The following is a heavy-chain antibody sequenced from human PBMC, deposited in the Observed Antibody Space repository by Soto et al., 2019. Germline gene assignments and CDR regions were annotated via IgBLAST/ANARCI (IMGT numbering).Heavy chain of an antibody. CDR3: ARGGMVVVVPAAMSYYYYYMDV. D-gene: IGHD2-2*01. V-gene: IGHV3-21*01. CDR1: GFTFSSYS. CDR2: ISSSSSYI. Sequence: GRSLRLSCAASGFTFSSYSMNWVRQAPGKGLEWVSSISSSSSYIYYADSVKGRFTISRDNAKNSLYLQMNSLRAEDTAVYYCARGGMVVVVPAAMSYYYYYMDVRGKGTTVTVSS. J-gene: IGHJ6*03.